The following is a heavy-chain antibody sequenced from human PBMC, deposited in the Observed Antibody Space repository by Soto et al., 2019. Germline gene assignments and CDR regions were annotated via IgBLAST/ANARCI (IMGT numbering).Heavy chain of an antibody. V-gene: IGHV1-2*02. Sequence: ASVKVSCEASGYTFTGYFIHWVRQAPGQGLEWMGWINPKSGVTNYAQKFQGRVTMTRDTSISTAYVDLSRLRSDDTAIYFCGGDRTNYDRSAYAGFWPLAPWGDGALFPVSS. D-gene: IGHD3-22*01. J-gene: IGHJ5*02. CDR2: INPKSGVT. CDR3: GGDRTNYDRSAYAGFWPLAP. CDR1: GYTFTGYF.